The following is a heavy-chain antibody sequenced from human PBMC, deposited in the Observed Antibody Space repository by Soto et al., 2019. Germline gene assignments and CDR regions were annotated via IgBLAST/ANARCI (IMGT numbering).Heavy chain of an antibody. J-gene: IGHJ6*01. D-gene: IGHD6-19*01. V-gene: IGHV3-33*01. CDR3: ARPLEQYQLGFGMDV. Sequence: QVQLVQSGGGVVQPGGSLRLSCAASGFTFSTYAMHWVRQAPGKGLEWVAVIWYDGSKIYYADSVKGRFTISRDDSKSTLYLQMDSLRAEDTAVYYCARPLEQYQLGFGMDVWGQGARVNVSS. CDR1: GFTFSTYA. CDR2: IWYDGSKI.